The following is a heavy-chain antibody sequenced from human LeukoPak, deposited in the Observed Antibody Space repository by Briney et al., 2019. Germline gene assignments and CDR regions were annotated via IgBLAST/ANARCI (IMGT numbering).Heavy chain of an antibody. Sequence: GGALRLSCAASGFTFSSYAMSWVRQALGKGLEWVSAISGSGGSTYYADSGKGRFTISRDNSKNPLYLQMNSLTAEDTAVYYCANERATVRWNWFDPWGQGTLVTVSS. CDR2: ISGSGGST. D-gene: IGHD4-17*01. CDR3: ANERATVRWNWFDP. J-gene: IGHJ5*02. V-gene: IGHV3-23*01. CDR1: GFTFSSYA.